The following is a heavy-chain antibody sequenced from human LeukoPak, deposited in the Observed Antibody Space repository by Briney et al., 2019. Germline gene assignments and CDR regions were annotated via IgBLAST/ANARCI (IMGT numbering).Heavy chain of an antibody. CDR2: IYHSGTI. J-gene: IGHJ4*02. V-gene: IGHV4-38-2*02. D-gene: IGHD3/OR15-3a*01. CDR1: GYSIRSDYY. CDR3: ARQTGSGLFILP. Sequence: SETLSLTCTVSGYSIRSDYYWGWIRQSPGKGLEWIGSIYHSGTIYYNPSLKSRVTISVDTSKNQFSLRLTSVTAADTAVYYCARQTGSGLFILPGGQGTLVTVSS.